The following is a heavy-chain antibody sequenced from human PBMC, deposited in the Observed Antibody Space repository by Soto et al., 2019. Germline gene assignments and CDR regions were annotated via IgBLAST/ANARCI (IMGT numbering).Heavy chain of an antibody. J-gene: IGHJ4*02. CDR2: IYPGDSDT. V-gene: IGHV5-51*01. D-gene: IGHD1-1*01. Sequence: VESLKISCKASGYMFTSSWIGWVLEMPGKGLEWMGIIYPGDSDTRYRPSFQGQVTISADKSSSTAYLQWNSLQASDTAMYYCARLPGIVAPGTVFLDNWGQGTMVTVSS. CDR1: GYMFTSSW. CDR3: ARLPGIVAPGTVFLDN.